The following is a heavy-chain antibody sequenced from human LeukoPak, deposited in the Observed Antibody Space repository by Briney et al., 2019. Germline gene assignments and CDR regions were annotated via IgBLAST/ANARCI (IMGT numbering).Heavy chain of an antibody. J-gene: IGHJ6*02. Sequence: ASVKVSCKASGYTFTSYDIHWVRQATGQGLEWMGWMNPNSGNTGYAQKFQGRVTMTRNTSISTAYMELSSLRSEDTAVCYCARTYSSSWYFDYYYGMDVWGQGTTVTVSS. V-gene: IGHV1-8*01. CDR2: MNPNSGNT. D-gene: IGHD6-13*01. CDR1: GYTFTSYD. CDR3: ARTYSSSWYFDYYYGMDV.